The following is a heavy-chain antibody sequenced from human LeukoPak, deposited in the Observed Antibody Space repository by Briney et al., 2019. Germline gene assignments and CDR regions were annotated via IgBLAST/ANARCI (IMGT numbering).Heavy chain of an antibody. CDR1: GYSFTSYW. Sequence: GESLKISCKGSGYSFTSYWIGLGRQMPGKGLELMGIIYPGDSDTRYSPSFQGQVTISADKSISTAYLQWSSLKASDTAMYYCARFDSSSGLGAPGIGNWFDPWGQGTLVTVSS. CDR2: IYPGDSDT. J-gene: IGHJ5*02. CDR3: ARFDSSSGLGAPGIGNWFDP. V-gene: IGHV5-51*01. D-gene: IGHD6-13*01.